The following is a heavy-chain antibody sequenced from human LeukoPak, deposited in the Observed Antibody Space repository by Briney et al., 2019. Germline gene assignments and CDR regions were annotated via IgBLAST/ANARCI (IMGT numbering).Heavy chain of an antibody. CDR2: IRGSGGST. J-gene: IGHJ6*02. Sequence: GGSLRLSCAASGFTFSSYAMSWVRQAPGKGLEWVSAIRGSGGSTYYADSVKGRFTISRDNSKNTLYLQMNSLRAEDTAVYYCAKDPWLGFYYGMDVWGQGTTVTVSS. CDR1: GFTFSSYA. D-gene: IGHD6-19*01. CDR3: AKDPWLGFYYGMDV. V-gene: IGHV3-23*01.